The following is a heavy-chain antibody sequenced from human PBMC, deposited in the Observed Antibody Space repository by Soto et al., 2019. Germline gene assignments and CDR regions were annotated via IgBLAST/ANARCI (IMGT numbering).Heavy chain of an antibody. CDR1: GDSIRSSIHY. Sequence: SETLSLTCTVSGDSIRSSIHYWAWNRQPPGKGLEWIGGFYYSGSPYYNPSLKSRVTMSVDTSKNQFSLNLNSVTAADTAVYYCARNYGPGYTFDYWGQGTLVTVSS. J-gene: IGHJ4*02. V-gene: IGHV4-39*01. D-gene: IGHD3-10*01. CDR2: FYYSGSP. CDR3: ARNYGPGYTFDY.